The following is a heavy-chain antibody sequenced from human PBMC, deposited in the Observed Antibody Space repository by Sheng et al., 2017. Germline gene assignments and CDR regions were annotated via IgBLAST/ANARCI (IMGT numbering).Heavy chain of an antibody. J-gene: IGHJ6*02. V-gene: IGHV3-30*01. CDR2: ISYDGSNK. CDR3: ARESGRYCSGGSCSNDETYYYYYGMDV. Sequence: QVQLVESGGGVVQPGRSLRLSCAASGFTFSSYAMHWVRQAPGKGLEWVAVISYDGSNKYYADSVKGRFTISRDNSKNTLYLQMNSLRAEDTAVYYCARESGRYCSGGSCSNDETYYYYYGMDVWDQGPMV. D-gene: IGHD2-15*01. CDR1: GFTFSSYA.